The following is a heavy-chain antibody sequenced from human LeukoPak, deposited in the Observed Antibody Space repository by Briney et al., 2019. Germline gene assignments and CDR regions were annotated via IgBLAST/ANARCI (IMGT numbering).Heavy chain of an antibody. CDR2: VIPIFGTA. V-gene: IGHV1-69*13. CDR1: GGTFSSYA. Sequence: SVKVSCKASGGTFSSYAISWVRQAPGQGLEWMGGVIPIFGTANYAQKFQGRVTITADESTSTAYMELSSLRSEDTAVYYCGIAATGYYYYGMDVWGQGTTVTVSS. CDR3: GIAATGYYYYGMDV. D-gene: IGHD2-15*01. J-gene: IGHJ6*02.